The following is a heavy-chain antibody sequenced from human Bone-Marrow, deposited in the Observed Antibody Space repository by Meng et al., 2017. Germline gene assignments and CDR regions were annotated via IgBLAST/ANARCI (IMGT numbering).Heavy chain of an antibody. Sequence: GQLQVSGPGLVKPPQSLSLTCSVSGGSINSAGYYWSWIRQHPGKGLEWIGYIYYTENTYYNPSLKSPMTISLDKSKNQFSLKLNSVTVADTAVYYCARDGNGRWLRIWGQGTLVTVSS. CDR2: IYYTENT. CDR3: ARDGNGRWLRI. D-gene: IGHD5-24*01. J-gene: IGHJ4*02. V-gene: IGHV4-31*01. CDR1: GGSINSAGYY.